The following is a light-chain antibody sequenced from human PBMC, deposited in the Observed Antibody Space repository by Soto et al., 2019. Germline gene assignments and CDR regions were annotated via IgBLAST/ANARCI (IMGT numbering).Light chain of an antibody. CDR3: QQGNTWPWT. CDR2: GAS. Sequence: DIVLTQAPVTLSLSPVEIASLSSPVSQSVSSSYLAWYQQKPGQAPRLLIYGASSRATGIPDRFSGSGSGTDFTLIISSLEPEDFAFYYCQQGNTWPWTFGQGTKVDIK. J-gene: IGKJ1*01. V-gene: IGKV3D-20*02. CDR1: QSVSSSY.